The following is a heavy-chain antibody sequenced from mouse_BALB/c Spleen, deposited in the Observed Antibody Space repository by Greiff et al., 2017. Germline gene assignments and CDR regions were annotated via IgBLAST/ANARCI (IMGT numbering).Heavy chain of an antibody. D-gene: IGHD1-1*01. V-gene: IGHV1-4*01. CDR3: ARTVVATPFAY. CDR1: GYTFTSYT. Sequence: VQLQQSGAELARPGASVKMSCKASGYTFTSYTMHWVKQRPGQGLEWIGYINPSSGYTNYNQKFKDKATLTADKSSSTAYMQLSSLTSEDSAVYYCARTVVATPFAYWGQGTLVTVSA. J-gene: IGHJ3*01. CDR2: INPSSGYT.